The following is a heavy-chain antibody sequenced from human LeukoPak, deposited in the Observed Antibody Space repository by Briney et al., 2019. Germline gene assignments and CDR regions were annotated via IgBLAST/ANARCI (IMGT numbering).Heavy chain of an antibody. CDR1: GYTFTSYG. CDR3: ALNYYDSSGYKPVDY. V-gene: IGHV1-69*05. Sequence: EASVKVSCKASGYTFTSYGISWVRQAPGQGLEWMGRIIPIFGTANYAQKFQGRVTITTDESTSTAYMELSSLRSEDTAVYYCALNYYDSSGYKPVDYWGQGTLVTVSS. J-gene: IGHJ4*02. D-gene: IGHD3-22*01. CDR2: IIPIFGTA.